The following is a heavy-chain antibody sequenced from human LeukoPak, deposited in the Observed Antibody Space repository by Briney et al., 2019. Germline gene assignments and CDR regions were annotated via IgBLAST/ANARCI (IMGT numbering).Heavy chain of an antibody. D-gene: IGHD2-2*01. CDR3: AKDAYYCSSTSCYYYYYMDV. CDR2: ISGSGGTT. J-gene: IGHJ6*03. CDR1: GFTFSSYA. V-gene: IGHV3-23*01. Sequence: GGSLRLSCAASGFTFSSYAMTWVRQAPGKGLEWVSVISGSGGTTYYADSVKGRFTISRDNSKNTLYLQMNSLRAEDTAVYYCAKDAYYCSSTSCYYYYYMDVWGKGTTVTVSS.